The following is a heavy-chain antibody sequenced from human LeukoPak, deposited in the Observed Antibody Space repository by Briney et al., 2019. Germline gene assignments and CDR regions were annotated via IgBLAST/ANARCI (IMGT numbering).Heavy chain of an antibody. CDR2: VSASDGRT. Sequence: TGGSLRLSCAASGFTFSTYAMSWVRQAPGKGLGWVSAVSASDGRTYYADSVKGRFTISRDNFKNTLHVQMNSVRAEDTAVYYCVRDKRFPDDVFDIWGQGTMVTVSS. D-gene: IGHD3-10*01. CDR1: GFTFSTYA. J-gene: IGHJ3*02. V-gene: IGHV3-23*01. CDR3: VRDKRFPDDVFDI.